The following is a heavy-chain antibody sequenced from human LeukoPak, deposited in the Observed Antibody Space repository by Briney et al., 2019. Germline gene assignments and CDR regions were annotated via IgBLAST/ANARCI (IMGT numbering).Heavy chain of an antibody. CDR3: AKRSGAYSSSSGSIYYYGMDV. D-gene: IGHD6-13*01. J-gene: IGHJ6*02. Sequence: GRSLRLSCAASGFTFSSYGMYWVRQAPGKGLEWVAVISYDGSNKYYGDSVKGRFTITRDNSKNTLYLQMNSLRAEDTAVYYCAKRSGAYSSSSGSIYYYGMDVWGQGTTVTVSS. CDR2: ISYDGSNK. CDR1: GFTFSSYG. V-gene: IGHV3-30*18.